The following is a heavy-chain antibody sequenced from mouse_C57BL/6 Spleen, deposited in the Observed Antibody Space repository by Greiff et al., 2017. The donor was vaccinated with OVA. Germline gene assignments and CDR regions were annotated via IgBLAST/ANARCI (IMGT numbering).Heavy chain of an antibody. Sequence: QVQLQQSGPELVKPGASVKISCKASGYAFSSSWMNWVKQRPGKGLEWIGRIYPGDGDTNYNGKFKGKATLTADKSSSTAYMQLSSLTSEDSAVYFWARVGIGLPYGMDYWGQGTSVTVSS. CDR2: IYPGDGDT. J-gene: IGHJ4*01. D-gene: IGHD2-14*01. V-gene: IGHV1-82*01. CDR3: ARVGIGLPYGMDY. CDR1: GYAFSSSW.